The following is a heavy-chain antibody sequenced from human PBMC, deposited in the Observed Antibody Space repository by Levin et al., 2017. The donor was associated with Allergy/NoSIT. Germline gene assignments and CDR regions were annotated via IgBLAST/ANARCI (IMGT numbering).Heavy chain of an antibody. D-gene: IGHD3-10*01. Sequence: ASETLSLTCTVSGGSISSSSYYWGWIRQPPGKGLEWIGSIYYSGSTYYNPSLKSRVTISVDTSKNQFSLKLSSVTAADTAVYYCARLWFGELYYFDSWGQGTLVTVSS. CDR1: GGSISSSSYY. V-gene: IGHV4-39*01. CDR3: ARLWFGELYYFDS. J-gene: IGHJ4*02. CDR2: IYYSGST.